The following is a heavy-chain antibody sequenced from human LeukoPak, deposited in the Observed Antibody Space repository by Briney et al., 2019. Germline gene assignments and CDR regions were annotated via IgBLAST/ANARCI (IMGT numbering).Heavy chain of an antibody. CDR3: ARHTRRGYGFDP. CDR1: GGSISSYY. Sequence: SETLSLTCTVSGGSISSYYWSWIRQPPGKGLEWIGYIYTSGSTNYNPSLKSRVTISVDTSKNQFSLKLSSVTAADTAVYYCARHTRRGYGFDPWGQGTLVTVSS. V-gene: IGHV4-4*09. CDR2: IYTSGST. J-gene: IGHJ5*02. D-gene: IGHD5-18*01.